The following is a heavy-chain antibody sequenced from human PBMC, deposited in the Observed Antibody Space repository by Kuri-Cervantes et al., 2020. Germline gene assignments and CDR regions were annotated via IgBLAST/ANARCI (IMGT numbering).Heavy chain of an antibody. CDR1: GYTFTSYY. D-gene: IGHD6-19*01. J-gene: IGHJ4*02. Sequence: ASVKVSCKASGYTFTSYYMHWVRQAPGQGLEWMGIINPSGGSTSYAQKFQGRVTMTRDTSKNQFSLKLSSVTAADTAVYYCARWGSGWYYFDYWGQGTLVTVSS. CDR2: INPSGGST. V-gene: IGHV1-46*01. CDR3: ARWGSGWYYFDY.